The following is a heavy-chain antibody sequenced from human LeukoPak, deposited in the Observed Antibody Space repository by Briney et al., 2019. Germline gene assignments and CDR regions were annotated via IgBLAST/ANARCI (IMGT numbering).Heavy chain of an antibody. V-gene: IGHV3-23*01. CDR3: AKDVAIAAAGTNYFDY. CDR2: FSGSGGST. D-gene: IGHD6-13*01. J-gene: IGHJ4*02. CDR1: GFTFSSYA. Sequence: GGSLRLSGAASGFTFSSYAMSWVRQAPGKGLEWVSTFSGSGGSTYYADSVKGRFPISIDNCKNTLYLQMNSLRPEDTAVYYCAKDVAIAAAGTNYFDYWGQGTLVTVSS.